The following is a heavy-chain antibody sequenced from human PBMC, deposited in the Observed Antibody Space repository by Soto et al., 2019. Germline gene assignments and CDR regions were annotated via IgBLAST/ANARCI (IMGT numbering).Heavy chain of an antibody. CDR1: GFTVSSNY. V-gene: IGHV3-53*01. CDR3: ARDLGGSSYYYYGMDV. J-gene: IGHJ6*02. CDR2: IYSGGST. D-gene: IGHD6-6*01. Sequence: EVQLVESGGGLIQPGGSLRLSCAASGFTVSSNYMSWVRQAPGKGLEWVSVIYSGGSTYYADSVKGRFTISRDNSKNTLYLQMNSLRAEGTAVYYCARDLGGSSYYYYGMDVWGQGTTVTVSS.